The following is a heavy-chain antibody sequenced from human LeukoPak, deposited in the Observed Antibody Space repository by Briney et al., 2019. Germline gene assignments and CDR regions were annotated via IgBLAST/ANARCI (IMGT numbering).Heavy chain of an antibody. Sequence: PGGSLRLSCAASGFTFDDYGMNWVRQAPGKGLEWVSGINWNGGSTGYADSVKGRFTISRDNAKNSLYLQMNSLRAEDTAVYYCAGGSSSQYYYYYYMDVWGKGTTVTVSS. D-gene: IGHD6-6*01. CDR2: INWNGGST. J-gene: IGHJ6*03. CDR3: AGGSSSQYYYYYYMDV. CDR1: GFTFDDYG. V-gene: IGHV3-20*04.